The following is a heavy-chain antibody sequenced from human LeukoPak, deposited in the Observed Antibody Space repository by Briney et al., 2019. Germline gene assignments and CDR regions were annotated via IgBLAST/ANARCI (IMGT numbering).Heavy chain of an antibody. CDR1: GGSISSYY. CDR3: ARHNYGDGYYFDY. Sequence: SETLSLTCTVSGGSISSYYWSWIRQPPGKGLEWIGYIYYSGSTNYNPSLKSRVTISVDTSKNQFSLKLSSVTAADTAVYYCARHNYGDGYYFDYWGQGTLITVSS. D-gene: IGHD4-17*01. V-gene: IGHV4-59*08. J-gene: IGHJ4*02. CDR2: IYYSGST.